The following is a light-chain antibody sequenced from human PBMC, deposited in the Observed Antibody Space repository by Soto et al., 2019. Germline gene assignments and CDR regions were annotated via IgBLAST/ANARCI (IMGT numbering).Light chain of an antibody. Sequence: DIVMTQSPDSLAVSLGERATINCKSSQSVLYSSNNKNYLVWYQQKPGQPPKMLIYWASTRESGVPDRFSGSGSGTDFTLTISSLQAEDVAVYYCQQSYTTPRTFGQGTKVEIK. J-gene: IGKJ1*01. CDR1: QSVLYSSNNKNY. V-gene: IGKV4-1*01. CDR2: WAS. CDR3: QQSYTTPRT.